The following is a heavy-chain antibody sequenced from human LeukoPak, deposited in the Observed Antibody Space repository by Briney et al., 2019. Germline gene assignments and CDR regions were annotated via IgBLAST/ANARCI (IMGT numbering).Heavy chain of an antibody. Sequence: GGCLRLSCEGSGFTFSNYWMGWVRQAPGKGLQWVANIKTDGSEKYYVDSVKGRFTISRDNAKNSLYLQMNSLRAEDTAVYYCATYSSLNRREFQFWGQGTLLTVSS. CDR3: ATYSSLNRREFQF. V-gene: IGHV3-7*01. J-gene: IGHJ1*01. CDR1: GFTFSNYW. D-gene: IGHD3-22*01. CDR2: IKTDGSEK.